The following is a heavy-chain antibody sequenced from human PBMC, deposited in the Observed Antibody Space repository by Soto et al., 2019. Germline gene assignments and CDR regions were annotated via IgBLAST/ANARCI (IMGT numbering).Heavy chain of an antibody. CDR3: ASVQGGNSYGDFDY. V-gene: IGHV3-21*01. J-gene: IGHJ4*02. D-gene: IGHD5-18*01. Sequence: GGSLRLSCAASGFTFSSYGMNWVRQAPGKGLEWVSALSGSGDTTYYADSVKGRFTISRDNAKNSLYLQMNSLRAEDTAVYYCASVQGGNSYGDFDYWGQGTLVTVSS. CDR1: GFTFSSYG. CDR2: LSGSGDTT.